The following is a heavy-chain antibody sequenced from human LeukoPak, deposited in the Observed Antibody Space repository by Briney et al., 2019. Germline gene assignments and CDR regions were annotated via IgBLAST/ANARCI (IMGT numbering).Heavy chain of an antibody. D-gene: IGHD5-12*01. CDR2: IKQDGSEK. CDR3: ASQGLYSGYDLDYFDY. J-gene: IGHJ4*02. V-gene: IGHV3-7*01. Sequence: GGSLRLSCAASGFTFSRYWMSWVRQAPGKGLERVANIKQDGSEKYYVDSVKGRLTISRDNAKNSLYLQMNSLRAEDTAVYYCASQGLYSGYDLDYFDYWGQGALVTVSP. CDR1: GFTFSRYW.